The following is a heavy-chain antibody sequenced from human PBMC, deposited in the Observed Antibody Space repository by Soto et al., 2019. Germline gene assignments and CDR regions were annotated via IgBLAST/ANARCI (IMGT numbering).Heavy chain of an antibody. D-gene: IGHD2-15*01. CDR2: INAGNGNT. J-gene: IGHJ4*02. Sequence: QVQLVQSGAEGKKPGASVKVSCKASGYTFISYAMNWLRRAPGQRLEWMGWINAGNGNTKYSQKFQGRVTITRDTSASTAYMELSSLRSEDTAVYYCARDLGGWPDYWGQGTLVTVSS. V-gene: IGHV1-3*01. CDR1: GYTFISYA. CDR3: ARDLGGWPDY.